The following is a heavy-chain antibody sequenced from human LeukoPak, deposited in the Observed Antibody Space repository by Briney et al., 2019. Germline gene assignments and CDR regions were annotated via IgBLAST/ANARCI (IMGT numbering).Heavy chain of an antibody. D-gene: IGHD3-16*02. CDR3: TTGLYVWGSYQPLDY. CDR1: GFTFSNAW. J-gene: IGHJ4*02. Sequence: PGGSLRLSCAASGFTFSNAWMSWVRQAPGKGLEWVGRIQSKTDGGTRDYAAPVKGRFTISRDDSKSTLYLQMNSLKTEDTAVYYCTTGLYVWGSYQPLDYWGQGTLVTVSS. CDR2: IQSKTDGGTR. V-gene: IGHV3-15*01.